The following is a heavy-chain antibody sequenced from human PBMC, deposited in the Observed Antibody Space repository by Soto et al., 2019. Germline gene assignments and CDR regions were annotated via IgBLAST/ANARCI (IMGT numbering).Heavy chain of an antibody. J-gene: IGHJ4*02. CDR1: GGSISSGGYF. CDR2: IYYSGRT. D-gene: IGHD6-13*01. V-gene: IGHV4-31*03. Sequence: QVQLQESGPGLVKPSQTLSLTCNVSGGSISSGGYFWGWIRQHPGKGLEWIGHIYYSGRTYSNPSLKCRRLIAVYTSKNQISLMLISVTAADTAVYYCARFAKEENPKVGSWYYFDFWGQGTLVTVSS. CDR3: ARFAKEENPKVGSWYYFDF.